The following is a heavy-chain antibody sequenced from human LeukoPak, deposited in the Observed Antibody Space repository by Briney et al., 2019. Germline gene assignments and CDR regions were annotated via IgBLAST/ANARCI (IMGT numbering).Heavy chain of an antibody. D-gene: IGHD3-10*01. V-gene: IGHV3-53*01. CDR3: AKSYYYGSGSYYTYFDY. Sequence: GGSLRLSCAASGFTVSSNYMSWVRQAPGKGLEWVSVIYSGGSTYYADSVKGRFTISRDNSKNTLYLQMNSLRAEDTAVYYCAKSYYYGSGSYYTYFDYWGQGTLVTVSS. CDR2: IYSGGST. CDR1: GFTVSSNY. J-gene: IGHJ4*02.